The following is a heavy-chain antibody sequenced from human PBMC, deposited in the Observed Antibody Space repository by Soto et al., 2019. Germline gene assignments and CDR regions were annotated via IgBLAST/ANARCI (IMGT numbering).Heavy chain of an antibody. V-gene: IGHV4-59*08. CDR1: DDFISSYY. CDR3: ARSPGYYDFWSGYYLYYFDY. CDR2: IYYSGST. Sequence: SETLSLTCIVSDDFISSYYWSWIWQPPGKGLEWIGCIYYSGSTNYNPSLKSRVTISVDTSKNQFSLKLSSVTAADTAVYYCARSPGYYDFWSGYYLYYFDYWGQGTLVTVSS. J-gene: IGHJ4*02. D-gene: IGHD3-3*01.